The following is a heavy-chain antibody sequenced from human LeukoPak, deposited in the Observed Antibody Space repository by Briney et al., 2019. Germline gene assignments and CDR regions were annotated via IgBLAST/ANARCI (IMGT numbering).Heavy chain of an antibody. Sequence: ASVKVSCKASGYTFTSDDINWVRQATGQGLEWMGWMSPNSANTGYAQKFQGRLTMTRNTSISTAYMELSSLRSEDTAVYYCARGPVSGTIDYWGQGTLVTVSS. CDR1: GYTFTSDD. D-gene: IGHD6-19*01. CDR2: MSPNSANT. V-gene: IGHV1-8*01. J-gene: IGHJ4*02. CDR3: ARGPVSGTIDY.